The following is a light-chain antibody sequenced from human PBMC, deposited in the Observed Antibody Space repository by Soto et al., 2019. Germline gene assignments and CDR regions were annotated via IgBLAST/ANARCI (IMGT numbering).Light chain of an antibody. V-gene: IGKV3-20*01. CDR2: GAS. Sequence: KEMTQAPGRQPLSLGGRATLSCMACQRVSNNYLAWYQQKPGQAPRLLIYGASNRATGIPDRFSGSGSGTDFTLPITRLSPEASPVYYCRPYVTSPTFAEGTKVDIK. CDR1: QRVSNNY. CDR3: RPYVTSPT. J-gene: IGKJ1*01.